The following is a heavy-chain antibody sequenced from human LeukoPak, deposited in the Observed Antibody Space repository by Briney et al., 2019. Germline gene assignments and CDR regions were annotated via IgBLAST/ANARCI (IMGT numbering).Heavy chain of an antibody. CDR2: INSDGSST. Sequence: PGGSLRLPCAASGFTFSSYWMHWVRQAPGKGLVWVSRINSDGSSTSYADSVKGRFTISRDNAKNTLYLQMNSLRAEDTAVYYCARAPIWSGYCFDYWGQGTLVTVSS. D-gene: IGHD3-3*01. CDR3: ARAPIWSGYCFDY. J-gene: IGHJ4*02. V-gene: IGHV3-74*01. CDR1: GFTFSSYW.